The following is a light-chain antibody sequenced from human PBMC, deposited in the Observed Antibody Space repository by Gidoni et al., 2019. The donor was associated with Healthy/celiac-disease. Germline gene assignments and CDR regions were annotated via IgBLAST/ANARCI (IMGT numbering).Light chain of an antibody. J-gene: IGKJ2*01. Sequence: VLYSSNNKNYLAWYQQKPGQPPKLLMYWASTRESGVPDRFSGSGSGTDFTLTISSLQAEEVAVYYCQQYYSTPPYTFGQGTKLEIK. CDR2: WAS. CDR1: VLYSSNNKNY. CDR3: QQYYSTPPYT. V-gene: IGKV4-1*01.